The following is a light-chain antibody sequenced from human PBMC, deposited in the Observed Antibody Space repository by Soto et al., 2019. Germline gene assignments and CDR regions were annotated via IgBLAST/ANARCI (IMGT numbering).Light chain of an antibody. CDR2: GAS. CDR1: QSVSSSY. Sequence: EIVLTQSPGTLSLSPGERATLSCRASQSVSSSYLAWYQQKPGQAPRRLIYGASSRATGIPDRFSGSGSGTDFTLTISRLEPEDCAVYYCQQYGSSLPITFGQGTRLEIK. V-gene: IGKV3-20*01. CDR3: QQYGSSLPIT. J-gene: IGKJ5*01.